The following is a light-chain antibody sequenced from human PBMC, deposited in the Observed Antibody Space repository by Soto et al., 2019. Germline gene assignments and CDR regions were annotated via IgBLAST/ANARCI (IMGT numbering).Light chain of an antibody. CDR3: LLYSRSVYV. V-gene: IGLV7-43*01. CDR1: TGAVTSGYY. J-gene: IGLJ1*01. CDR2: STI. Sequence: AVVTQEPSLTVSPGGTVTLTCASSTGAVTSGYYPNWFQQKPAQAPRALIYSTINKHSWTPSRFSGSLLGGKAALTLSGVHSYFEAAYSSLLYSRSVYVSRTGTMVPVL.